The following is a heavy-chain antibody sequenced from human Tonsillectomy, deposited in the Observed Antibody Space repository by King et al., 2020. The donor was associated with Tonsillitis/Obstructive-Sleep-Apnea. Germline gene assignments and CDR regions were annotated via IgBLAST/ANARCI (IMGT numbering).Heavy chain of an antibody. V-gene: IGHV3-7*01. Sequence: VQLVESGGGLVQPGGSLRLSCAASGFTFGSYWMSWVRQAPGKGLEWVANIKQSGSEKHYVDSVKGRFTISRDNAKNSLYLQMNSLRAGDTAVYYCARSVFYCAGTCDLAEIYFDNWGQGTLVTVSS. CDR3: ARSVFYCAGTCDLAEIYFDN. CDR1: GFTFGSYW. J-gene: IGHJ4*02. CDR2: IKQSGSEK. D-gene: IGHD2-21*01.